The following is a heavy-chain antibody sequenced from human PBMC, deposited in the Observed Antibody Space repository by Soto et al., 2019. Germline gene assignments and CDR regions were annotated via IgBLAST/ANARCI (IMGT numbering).Heavy chain of an antibody. V-gene: IGHV3-15*01. Sequence: XGSLRLSCAASGFTFNNAWMSWVRQAPGKGLEWVGRIKSKTDGGTTDYAAPVKGRFTISRDDSKNTLYLQMNSLKTEDTAVYYCTTDDLSTVYYYGMDVWGQGTTVTVSS. J-gene: IGHJ6*02. CDR3: TTDDLSTVYYYGMDV. D-gene: IGHD4-17*01. CDR2: IKSKTDGGTT. CDR1: GFTFNNAW.